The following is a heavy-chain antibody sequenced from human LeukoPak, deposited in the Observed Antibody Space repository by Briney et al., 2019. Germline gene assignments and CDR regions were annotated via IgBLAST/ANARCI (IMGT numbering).Heavy chain of an antibody. J-gene: IGHJ4*02. Sequence: GGSLRLSCAASGFTFSSYAMHWVRQAPGKGLEWVAVISYDGSNKYYADSVKGRFTISRDNSKNTLYLQMNSLRAEDTAVYYCEVVVAATGTSLDYWGQGTLVTVSS. V-gene: IGHV3-30-3*01. CDR2: ISYDGSNK. CDR3: EVVVAATGTSLDY. D-gene: IGHD2-15*01. CDR1: GFTFSSYA.